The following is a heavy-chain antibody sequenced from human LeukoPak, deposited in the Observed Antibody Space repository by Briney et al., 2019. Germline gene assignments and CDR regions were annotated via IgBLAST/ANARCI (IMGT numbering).Heavy chain of an antibody. CDR3: ARLREIPVFGVVTKSTSYFDY. D-gene: IGHD3-3*01. V-gene: IGHV3-33*05. CDR2: ISYDGSNK. Sequence: GGSLRLSCAASGFTFRSYGMHWVRQTPGKGLEWVAVISYDGSNKYYADSVKGRFTISRDNSKNTLYLQMNSLRAEDTAVYYCARLREIPVFGVVTKSTSYFDYWGQGTLVTVSS. CDR1: GFTFRSYG. J-gene: IGHJ4*02.